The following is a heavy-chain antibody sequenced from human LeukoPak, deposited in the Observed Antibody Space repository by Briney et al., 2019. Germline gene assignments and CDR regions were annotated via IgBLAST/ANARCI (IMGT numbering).Heavy chain of an antibody. D-gene: IGHD5/OR15-5a*01. Sequence: GGSLRLSCAASGFTCSSYWMSWVRQAPGKGLEWVANIKQDGSEKYYVESVKGRFTISRDNAKNSLFLQMNSLRAEDTAVYYCARESTEDRPGSWGQGTLVTVSS. CDR1: GFTCSSYW. CDR3: ARESTEDRPGS. J-gene: IGHJ5*02. V-gene: IGHV3-7*01. CDR2: IKQDGSEK.